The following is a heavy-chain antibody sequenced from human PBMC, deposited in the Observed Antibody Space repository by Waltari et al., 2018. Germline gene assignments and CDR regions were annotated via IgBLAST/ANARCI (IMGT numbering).Heavy chain of an antibody. CDR1: GYSFTSYW. D-gene: IGHD4-4*01. CDR2: ISPCDSDS. V-gene: IGHV5-51*01. CDR3: ARLGNYRRDYYYGMDV. J-gene: IGHJ6*02. Sequence: EVQLVQSGAEVKKPGESLKISCKGSGYSFTSYWIGWFRQMPGTGLEGMGIISPCDSDSRYRPSLPGQVTLPAHKFLRNAYLQWSSLKASDTAMYYCARLGNYRRDYYYGMDVWGQGTTVTVSS.